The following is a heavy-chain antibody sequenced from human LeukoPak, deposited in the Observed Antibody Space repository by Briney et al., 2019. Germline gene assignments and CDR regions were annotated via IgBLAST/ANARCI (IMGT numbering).Heavy chain of an antibody. CDR1: GGSISTSTYY. J-gene: IGHJ6*03. V-gene: IGHV4-39*01. CDR2: IYYSGST. CDR3: ARHSGSYYYYYYMDV. Sequence: SETLSLTCTVSGGSISTSTYYWGWIRQPPGKGLECIGIIYYSGSTYYNPSLKSRVTISVDASKNQFSLKLTSVTAADTAVYYCARHSGSYYYYYYMDVWGEGTTVTVSS. D-gene: IGHD1-26*01.